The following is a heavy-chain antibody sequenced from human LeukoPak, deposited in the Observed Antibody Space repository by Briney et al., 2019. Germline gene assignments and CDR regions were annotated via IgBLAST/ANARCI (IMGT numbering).Heavy chain of an antibody. CDR2: IYTSGST. CDR3: ARGGIAARGGDY. J-gene: IGHJ4*02. V-gene: IGHV4-61*02. Sequence: PSQTLSLTCTVSGGSISSGSYYWSWIRQPAGKGLEWIGRIYTSGSTNCNPSLKSRVTISVDTSKNQFSLKLSSVTAADTAVYYCARGGIAARGGDYWGQGTLVTVSS. D-gene: IGHD6-6*01. CDR1: GGSISSGSYY.